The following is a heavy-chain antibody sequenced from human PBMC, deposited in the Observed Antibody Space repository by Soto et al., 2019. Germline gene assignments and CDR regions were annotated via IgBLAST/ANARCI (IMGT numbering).Heavy chain of an antibody. CDR2: TRPKGAGYTT. J-gene: IGHJ4*02. CDR1: GFTFSDYN. Sequence: EVQLVESGGGLVQPGGSLRLSCAVSGFTFSDYNMDWVRQTPGKGLEWLARTRPKGAGYTTEYAASVKGRFTISRDDSKISLHLQMNTLQTEDTAVYFCVRGKNSFDYWGQGTLVTVSS. V-gene: IGHV3-72*01. CDR3: VRGKNSFDY.